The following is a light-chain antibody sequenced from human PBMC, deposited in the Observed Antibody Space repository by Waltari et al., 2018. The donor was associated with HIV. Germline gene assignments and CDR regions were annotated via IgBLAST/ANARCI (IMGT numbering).Light chain of an antibody. CDR1: QSISSY. CDR2: AAS. Sequence: DIQMTQSPSSLSASVGDRVTITCRASQSISSYLNWYQQKPGKAPKLLIYAASSLQSGVPSRFSGSGSGTDFTLTISSLQPEDFATYYCQQSYSTPPETFGQGTKVEIK. V-gene: IGKV1-39*01. J-gene: IGKJ1*01. CDR3: QQSYSTPPET.